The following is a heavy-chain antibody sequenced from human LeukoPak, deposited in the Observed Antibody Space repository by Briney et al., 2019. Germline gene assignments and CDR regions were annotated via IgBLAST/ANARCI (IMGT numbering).Heavy chain of an antibody. CDR3: ARLAGYGYGTRVYYFDY. D-gene: IGHD5-18*01. CDR2: IDPSDSYT. Sequence: GESLKISCKGSGYGFTSYWISWVRQMPGKGLEWMGRIDPSDSYTNYSPSFQGHVTISADKSISTAYLQWSSLKASDTAMYYCARLAGYGYGTRVYYFDYWGQGPWSPSPQ. CDR1: GYGFTSYW. J-gene: IGHJ4*02. V-gene: IGHV5-10-1*01.